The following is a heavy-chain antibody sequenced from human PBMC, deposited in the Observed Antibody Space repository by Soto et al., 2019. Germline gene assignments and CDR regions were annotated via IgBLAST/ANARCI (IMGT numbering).Heavy chain of an antibody. CDR1: GGSFSGYY. D-gene: IGHD6-13*01. J-gene: IGHJ4*02. V-gene: IGHV4-34*01. CDR3: ARVPRRVAAAGTIDY. Sequence: PSETLSLTCAVYGGSFSGYYWSWIRQPPGKGLEWIGEINHSGSTNYNPSLKSRVTISVDTSKNQFSLKLSSVTAADTAVYYCARVPRRVAAAGTIDYWGQGTLVTVS. CDR2: INHSGST.